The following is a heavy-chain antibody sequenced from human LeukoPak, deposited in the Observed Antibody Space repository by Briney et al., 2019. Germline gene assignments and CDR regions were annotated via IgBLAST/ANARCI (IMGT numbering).Heavy chain of an antibody. D-gene: IGHD2-21*01. CDR3: ARAPVTSCRGAYCYPFDY. V-gene: IGHV3-23*01. J-gene: IGHJ4*02. Sequence: PGGSLRLSCAAFGFPSSSYAMSWVRQAPGKGLEWVSATSSSDAGTYHADSVRGRFTISRDNSKNTLYLQMNSLRVEDAAVYYCARAPVTSCRGAYCYPFDYWGQGTLVTVSS. CDR1: GFPSSSYA. CDR2: TSSSDAGT.